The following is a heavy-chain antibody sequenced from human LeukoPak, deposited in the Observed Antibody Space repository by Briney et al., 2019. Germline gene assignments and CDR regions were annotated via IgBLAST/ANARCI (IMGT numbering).Heavy chain of an antibody. J-gene: IGHJ4*02. CDR3: ARFIAAAGHQQWLNDY. D-gene: IGHD6-13*01. Sequence: SVKVSCKASGGTFGSYAISWVRQAPGQGLEWMGRIIPILGIANYAQKFQGRVTITADKSTSTAYMELSSLRSEDTAVYYCARFIAAAGHQQWLNDYWGQGTLVTVSS. CDR2: IIPILGIA. V-gene: IGHV1-69*04. CDR1: GGTFGSYA.